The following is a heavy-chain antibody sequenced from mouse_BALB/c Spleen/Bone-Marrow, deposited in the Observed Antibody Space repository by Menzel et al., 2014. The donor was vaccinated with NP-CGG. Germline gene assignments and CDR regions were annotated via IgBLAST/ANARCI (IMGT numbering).Heavy chain of an antibody. CDR1: GNTFSNYW. J-gene: IGHJ2*01. CDR3: ARASVVPYYFDF. V-gene: IGHV1-9*01. D-gene: IGHD1-1*01. CDR2: ILPGSGTA. Sequence: VQLQQSGAELMKPGASVKISCKATGNTFSNYWIDWVKQRPGRGLEWIGEILPGSGTANYNEKFKGKATFTADTSSNTAYMQLSSLTSEDSALYYCARASVVPYYFDFWGQGTTLTVSS.